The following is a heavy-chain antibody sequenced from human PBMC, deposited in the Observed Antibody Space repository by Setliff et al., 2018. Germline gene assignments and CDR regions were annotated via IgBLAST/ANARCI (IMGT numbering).Heavy chain of an antibody. CDR3: ARHRGVDYGDLYYYYYYMDV. V-gene: IGHV5-51*01. J-gene: IGHJ6*03. CDR1: GYSFTSYW. D-gene: IGHD4-17*01. Sequence: PGESLKISCKGSGYSFTSYWIGWVRQMPGKGLEWMGIIYPGDSVTRYSPSFQGQVTISADKSISTAYLQWSSLKASDTAMYYCARHRGVDYGDLYYYYYYMDVWGKGTTVTVSS. CDR2: IYPGDSVT.